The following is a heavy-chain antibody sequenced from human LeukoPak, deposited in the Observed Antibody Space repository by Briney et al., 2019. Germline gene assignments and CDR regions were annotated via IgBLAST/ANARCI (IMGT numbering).Heavy chain of an antibody. CDR3: ARAGSLVAAAGCWFDP. CDR1: GYTFTGYY. J-gene: IGHJ5*02. D-gene: IGHD6-13*01. V-gene: IGHV1-2*02. CDR2: INPNSGGT. Sequence: ASVKVSCKASGYTFTGYYMHWVRQAPGQGLEWMGWINPNSGGTNYAQKFQGRVTMTRDTSISTAYMELSRLRSDDTAVYYCARAGSLVAAAGCWFDPWGQGTLVTVSS.